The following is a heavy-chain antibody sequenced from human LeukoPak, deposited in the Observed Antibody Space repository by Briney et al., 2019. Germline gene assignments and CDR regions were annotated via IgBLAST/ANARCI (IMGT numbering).Heavy chain of an antibody. D-gene: IGHD1-1*01. CDR1: GYSFTSYW. V-gene: IGHV5-51*01. J-gene: IGHJ5*02. Sequence: PGESLKISCKGSGYSFTSYWIGWVRQMPGKGLEWMGIIYPGDSDTRYSPSFQGQVTISADKSISTAYLQWSSLKASDTAMYYCARLRNLEPPSNWFDPWGQGTLVTVSS. CDR2: IYPGDSDT. CDR3: ARLRNLEPPSNWFDP.